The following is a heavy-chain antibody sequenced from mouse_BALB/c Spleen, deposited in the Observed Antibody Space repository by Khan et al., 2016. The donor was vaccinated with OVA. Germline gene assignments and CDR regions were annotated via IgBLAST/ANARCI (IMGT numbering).Heavy chain of an antibody. CDR3: ARRGDGNYWFAY. CDR2: IDPENGNT. J-gene: IGHJ3*01. CDR1: GFNIKDYY. D-gene: IGHD2-1*01. Sequence: VRLQQSGAELVRPGALVKLSCKASGFNIKDYYMLWVKQRPEQGLEWIGWIDPENGNTIYDPKFQGKASITADTSSNTAYLQLSSLTSEDTAVYYCARRGDGNYWFAYWGQGTLVTVSA. V-gene: IGHV14-1*02.